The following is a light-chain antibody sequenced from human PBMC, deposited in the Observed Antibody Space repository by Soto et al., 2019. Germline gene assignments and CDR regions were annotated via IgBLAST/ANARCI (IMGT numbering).Light chain of an antibody. J-gene: IGKJ1*01. CDR3: QQYGDSPRS. CDR1: RSLSSDY. CDR2: HAS. Sequence: VVLIQSPGTLSLSKGEIATPSFSSSRSLSSDYLAWYQQKPGQAPRLLFYHASRRATGTPDRFSVSGSGTDFTLTISRLEPGDFAVYYCQQYGDSPRSFGQGTNV. V-gene: IGKV3-20*01.